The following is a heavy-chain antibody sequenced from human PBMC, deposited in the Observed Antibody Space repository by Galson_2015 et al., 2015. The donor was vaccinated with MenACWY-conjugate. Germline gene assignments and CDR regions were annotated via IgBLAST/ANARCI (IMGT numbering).Heavy chain of an antibody. CDR3: AYRTHVTSVDF. Sequence: PALVKPTQTLALTCTFSGLSLSSHAELVGWVRQPPGKAPEWLAFVYWNDGKRYSPSLRSRLTIPKDNSRNQVVLTMTNMDPADTSIFFCAYRTHVTSVDFWGQGPLVTVSS. V-gene: IGHV2-5*01. J-gene: IGHJ4*02. CDR2: VYWNDGK. D-gene: IGHD2-21*02. CDR1: GLSLSSHAEL.